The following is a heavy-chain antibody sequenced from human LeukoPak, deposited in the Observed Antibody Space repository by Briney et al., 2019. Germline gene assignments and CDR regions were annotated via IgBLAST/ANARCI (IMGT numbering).Heavy chain of an antibody. CDR1: GGTFSSYA. CDR3: AREAYGDYGGRVDI. Sequence: ASVKVSCKASGGTFSSYAISWVRQAPGQGLEWMGWISAYNGNTNYAQKLQGRVTMTTDTSTSTAYMELRSLRSDDTAVYYCAREAYGDYGGRVDIWGQGTMVTVSS. D-gene: IGHD4-17*01. J-gene: IGHJ3*02. V-gene: IGHV1-18*01. CDR2: ISAYNGNT.